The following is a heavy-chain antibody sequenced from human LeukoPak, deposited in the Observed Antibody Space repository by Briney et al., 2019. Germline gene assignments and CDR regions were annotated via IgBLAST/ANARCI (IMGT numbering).Heavy chain of an antibody. CDR3: ARDRYSSGWYDY. CDR1: GFTFSSYS. D-gene: IGHD6-19*01. J-gene: IGHJ4*02. CDR2: ISSSSSYI. Sequence: GGSLRLSCAASGFTFSSYSMNWVRQAPGKGREWVSSISSSSSYIYYADSVKGRFTISRDNAKNSLYLQMNSLRAEDAAVYYCARDRYSSGWYDYWGQGTLVTVSS. V-gene: IGHV3-21*01.